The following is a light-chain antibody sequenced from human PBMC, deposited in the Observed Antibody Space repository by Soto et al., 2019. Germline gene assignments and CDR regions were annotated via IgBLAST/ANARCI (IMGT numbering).Light chain of an antibody. J-gene: IGKJ5*01. CDR2: DAS. V-gene: IGKV3-11*01. CDR3: QHRSNWPRVIS. CDR1: QTFSSH. Sequence: EIVLTQSPATLSLSPGERATLSCRASQTFSSHLAWYQQKPGQAPRLLIYDASKSATGIPSRFSGRGSATVFTLTIGSLEPEAFAVYYCQHRSNWPRVISFGHGTRLEIK.